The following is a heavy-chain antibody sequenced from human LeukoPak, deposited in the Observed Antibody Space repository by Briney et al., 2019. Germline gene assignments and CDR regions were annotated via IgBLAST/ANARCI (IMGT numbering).Heavy chain of an antibody. Sequence: GGSLRLSCAASGFTFSTYGVHWVRQAPGKGLEWVALIQYDGGNKYYADSVKGRFTISRDNSKNTLYLQMNSLRAEDTAVYYCAKDQGYTYGHSFDYGGQRTLVTVSS. V-gene: IGHV3-30*02. D-gene: IGHD5-18*01. CDR3: AKDQGYTYGHSFDY. CDR1: GFTFSTYG. CDR2: IQYDGGNK. J-gene: IGHJ4*02.